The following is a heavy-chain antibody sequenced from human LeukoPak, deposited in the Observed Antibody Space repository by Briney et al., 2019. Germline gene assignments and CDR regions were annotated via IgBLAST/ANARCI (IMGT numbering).Heavy chain of an antibody. J-gene: IGHJ4*02. CDR3: ASGRRGDYYDSSGYYDY. CDR2: ISYDGSNK. D-gene: IGHD3-22*01. CDR1: GFTFSSYG. V-gene: IGHV3-30*03. Sequence: GGSLRLSCAASGFTFSSYGMHWVLQAPGKGLEWVAVISYDGSNKYYADSVKGRFTISRDNSKNTLYLQMNSLRAEDTAVYYCASGRRGDYYDSSGYYDYWGQGTLVTVSS.